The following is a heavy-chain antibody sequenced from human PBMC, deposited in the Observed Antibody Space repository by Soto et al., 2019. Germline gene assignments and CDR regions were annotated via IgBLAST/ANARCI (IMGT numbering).Heavy chain of an antibody. J-gene: IGHJ4*01. D-gene: IGHD1-7*01. Sequence: QVQLVQSGAEVKKPWASVKVSCKASGYTFSDHDINWVRHASGQGPEWLGWMNPNSGDTGYAQNFQGRVTMTRDTCKSSVYMELLSLRSEDWAVYYSARVGVNCNYDYFDYWGHGALVTVAS. CDR1: GYTFSDHD. V-gene: IGHV1-8*01. CDR3: ARVGVNCNYDYFDY. CDR2: MNPNSGDT.